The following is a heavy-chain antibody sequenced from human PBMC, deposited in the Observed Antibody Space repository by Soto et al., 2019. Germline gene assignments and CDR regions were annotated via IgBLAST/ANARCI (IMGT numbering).Heavy chain of an antibody. CDR2: ISYDGSNK. J-gene: IGHJ5*02. CDR3: AKDGGYCSGGSCFGWFDP. V-gene: IGHV3-30*18. CDR1: GFTFSSYG. D-gene: IGHD2-15*01. Sequence: GGSLRLSCAASGFTFSSYGMHWVRQAPGKGLEWVAAISYDGSNKYYADSVKGRFTISRDNSKNTLYLQMNSLRAEDTAVYYCAKDGGYCSGGSCFGWFDPWGQGTLVTVSS.